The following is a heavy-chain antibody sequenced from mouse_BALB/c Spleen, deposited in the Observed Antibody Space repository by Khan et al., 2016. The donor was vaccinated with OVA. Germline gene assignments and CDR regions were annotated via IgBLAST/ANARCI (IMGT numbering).Heavy chain of an antibody. J-gene: IGHJ3*01. V-gene: IGHV1S132*01. CDR1: GYTFTSYW. Sequence: VQLQESGAELVKPGASVKLSCKTSGYTFTSYWIQWVKQRPGQGLGWIGQIFPGTGTTYYNENFKGKATLTVDTSSSTAYMQLSSLISEDSAVYFCARGYFGNYEFVYWGQGTLVTVSP. D-gene: IGHD2-1*01. CDR2: IFPGTGTT. CDR3: ARGYFGNYEFVY.